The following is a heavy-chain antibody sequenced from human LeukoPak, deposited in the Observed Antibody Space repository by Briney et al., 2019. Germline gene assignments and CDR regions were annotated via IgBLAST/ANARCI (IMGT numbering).Heavy chain of an antibody. CDR3: AGHHPRNTVDF. D-gene: IGHD2-8*02. CDR2: INHSGST. J-gene: IGHJ4*02. Sequence: HSETLSLTCAVYGGSFSGYYWSWIRQPPGKGLEWIGEINHSGSTNYNPSLKSRVTISVDTSKNQFSLKLSSVTAADTAVYYCAGHHPRNTVDFWGQGTLVTVSS. CDR1: GGSFSGYY. V-gene: IGHV4-34*01.